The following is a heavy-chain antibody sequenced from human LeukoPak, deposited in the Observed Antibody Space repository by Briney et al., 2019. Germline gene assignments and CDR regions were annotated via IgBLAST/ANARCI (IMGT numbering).Heavy chain of an antibody. V-gene: IGHV4-59*01. CDR1: GGPIYSYY. CDR3: ARSGTAAGRRDY. D-gene: IGHD6-13*01. Sequence: SETLSLTCTVSGGPIYSYYWSWIRQPPGKGLEWIGYVYYSGSTNYNPSLKSRATISVDTSKNQFSLKLNSVNAADTAVYYCARSGTAAGRRDYWGQGTLVTVSS. J-gene: IGHJ4*02. CDR2: VYYSGST.